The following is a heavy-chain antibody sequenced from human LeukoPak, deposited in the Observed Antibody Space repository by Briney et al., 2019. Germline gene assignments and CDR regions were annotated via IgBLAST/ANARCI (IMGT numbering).Heavy chain of an antibody. Sequence: SETLSLTCTVSGGSFSSRNYYWSWIRQPPGKGLEWIGYIYYSGNTNYNPSLKSRVTISVDTSKNQFSLKLSSVTAADTAVYYCARGWQQGPRYFDLWGRGTLVTVSS. V-gene: IGHV4-61*01. CDR1: GGSFSSRNYY. CDR2: IYYSGNT. D-gene: IGHD4-23*01. CDR3: ARGWQQGPRYFDL. J-gene: IGHJ2*01.